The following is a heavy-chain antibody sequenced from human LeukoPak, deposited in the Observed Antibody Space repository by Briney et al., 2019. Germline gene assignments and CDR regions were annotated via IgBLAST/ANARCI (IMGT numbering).Heavy chain of an antibody. CDR1: GFTFSSYA. CDR2: ISYDGSNK. CDR3: ARDKSIPFDY. J-gene: IGHJ4*02. D-gene: IGHD3-3*02. Sequence: GGSLRLSCAASGFTFSSYAMHWVRQAPGKGLEWVAVISYDGSNKYYADSVKGRFTISRDNSKNTLYLQMNSLRAEDTAVYYCARDKSIPFDYWGQGTLVTVSS. V-gene: IGHV3-30*04.